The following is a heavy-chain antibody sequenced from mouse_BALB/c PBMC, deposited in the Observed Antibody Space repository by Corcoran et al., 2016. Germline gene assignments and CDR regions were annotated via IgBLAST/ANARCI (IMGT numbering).Heavy chain of an antibody. J-gene: IGHJ3*01. CDR2: INTYTGEP. CDR1: GYTLTNYG. Sequence: QIQLVQSGPELKKPGETVKISCKASGYTLTNYGMNWVKQAPGKGLKWMGWINTYTGEPTYADDFKGRFAFSLETSASTAYLQINNLKNEDTATYFCARTGFAYWGQVTLVTVSA. CDR3: ARTGFAY. V-gene: IGHV9-3-1*01.